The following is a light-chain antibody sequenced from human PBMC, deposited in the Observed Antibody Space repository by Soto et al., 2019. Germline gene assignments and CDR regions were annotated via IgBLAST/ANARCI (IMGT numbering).Light chain of an antibody. CDR2: DAS. CDR3: QQYDNLP. V-gene: IGKV1-33*01. J-gene: IGKJ3*01. CDR1: QDISNY. Sequence: DIQMTQSPSSLSASVGDRVTITCQASQDISNYLNWYQQKTGKAPKLLIYDASNLETGVPSRFSGSGTGTDFTFTISSLQPEDIATYYCQQYDNLPFVPGTKVDIK.